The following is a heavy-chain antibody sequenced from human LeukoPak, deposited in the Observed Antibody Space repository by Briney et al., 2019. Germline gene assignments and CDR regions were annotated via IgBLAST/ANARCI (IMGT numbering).Heavy chain of an antibody. J-gene: IGHJ4*02. CDR2: IRSSGSTI. CDR1: GFTFSDYY. Sequence: PGGSLRLSCAASGFTFSDYYMSWIRQAPGKGLEWVSYIRSSGSTIYYADSVKGRFTISRDNAKNTLYLQMNSLRAEETAVYYCARERSRGGDCLDYWGQGTLVTVSS. D-gene: IGHD2-21*02. CDR3: ARERSRGGDCLDY. V-gene: IGHV3-11*01.